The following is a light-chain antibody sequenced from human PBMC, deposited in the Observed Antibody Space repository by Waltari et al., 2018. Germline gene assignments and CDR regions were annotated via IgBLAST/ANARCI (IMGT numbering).Light chain of an antibody. V-gene: IGKV1-5*01. CDR2: DVS. CDR3: QQYNTYPWT. J-gene: IGKJ1*01. Sequence: TQSPSTLSGSVGDRVTITCRASQSLSTWLAWYQQKPGTAPKLLIYDVSTLESGVPSRFSGSGSGTEFTLTISSLQPDDFATYYCQQYNTYPWTFGQGTKVEIK. CDR1: QSLSTW.